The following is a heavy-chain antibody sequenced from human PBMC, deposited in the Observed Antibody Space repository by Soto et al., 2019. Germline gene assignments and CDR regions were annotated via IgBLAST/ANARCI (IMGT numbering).Heavy chain of an antibody. CDR1: EFTFSNYG. V-gene: IGHV3-33*01. D-gene: IGHD3-10*01. J-gene: IGHJ6*02. Sequence: QVQLVESGGGVVQPGRSLRLSCAASEFTFSNYGMHWVRQAPGKGLEWVAVILNDGSNRYHADSVKDRFTISRDKSKNTLFLQLNSRRAEDTGVYYCARDDEYSGNGMDIWGQGTTVTVS. CDR2: ILNDGSNR. CDR3: ARDDEYSGNGMDI.